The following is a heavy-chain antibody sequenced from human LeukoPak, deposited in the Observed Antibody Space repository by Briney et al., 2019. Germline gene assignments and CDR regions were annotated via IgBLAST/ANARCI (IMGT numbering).Heavy chain of an antibody. V-gene: IGHV3-66*01. Sequence: PGGSLRLSCAASGFTVSSNYMTWVRQAPGKGLEWVSVIWGSTYYADSVEGRFTISGDNSKNTLYLQMNSLRAEDTAVYYCARILNTAMFHWGQGTLVTVSS. J-gene: IGHJ4*02. CDR1: GFTVSSNY. CDR2: IWGST. D-gene: IGHD5-18*01. CDR3: ARILNTAMFH.